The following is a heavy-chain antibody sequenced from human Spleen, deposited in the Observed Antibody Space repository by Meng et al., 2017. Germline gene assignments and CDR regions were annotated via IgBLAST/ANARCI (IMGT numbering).Heavy chain of an antibody. CDR2: INHSGST. D-gene: IGHD4-11*01. J-gene: IGHJ4*02. CDR3: ARGPTTMAHDFDY. CDR1: GGFFSGYY. Sequence: QALLQQWGGGLLKPSETLSLPWAVYGGFFSGYYWSWIRQPPGKGLEWIGEINHSGSTNYNPSLKSRVTISVDTSKNQFSLKLSSVTAADSAVYYCARGPTTMAHDFDYWGQGTLVTVSS. V-gene: IGHV4-34*01.